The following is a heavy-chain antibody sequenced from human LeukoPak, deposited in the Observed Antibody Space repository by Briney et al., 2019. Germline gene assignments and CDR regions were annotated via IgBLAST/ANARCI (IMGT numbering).Heavy chain of an antibody. CDR2: ISISCNYK. Sequence: PGGSLRLSCAASGFTFSRYSMNWVRQAPGKGLEWVSSISISCNYKYYPDSLKGRFTISRDNAKNSLYLQMNSLRAEDTAVYYCARDLYRIVVVPHYFDYWGQGTLVTVSS. CDR1: GFTFSRYS. V-gene: IGHV3-21*01. CDR3: ARDLYRIVVVPHYFDY. D-gene: IGHD3-22*01. J-gene: IGHJ4*02.